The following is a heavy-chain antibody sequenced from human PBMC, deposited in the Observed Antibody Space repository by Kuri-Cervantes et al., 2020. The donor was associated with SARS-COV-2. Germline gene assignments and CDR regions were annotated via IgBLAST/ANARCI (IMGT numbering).Heavy chain of an antibody. CDR1: GYTFTGYY. Sequence: ASVKVSCKASGYTFTGYYMHWVRQAPGQGPEWMGWINPSGGINPAQKFQDRVTMTRDTPTTTIHMELSRLTPDDTAVFYCARDRRTGGYSSGFDLWGQGTLVTVSS. J-gene: IGHJ4*02. D-gene: IGHD5-18*01. V-gene: IGHV1-2*02. CDR3: ARDRRTGGYSSGFDL. CDR2: INPSGGI.